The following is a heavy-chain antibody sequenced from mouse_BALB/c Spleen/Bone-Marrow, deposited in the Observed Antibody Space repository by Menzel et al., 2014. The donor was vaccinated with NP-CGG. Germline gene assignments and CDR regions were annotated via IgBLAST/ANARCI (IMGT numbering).Heavy chain of an antibody. CDR1: GYTFTSYW. Sequence: VQLQQSGAELAKPGASVKMSCKASGYTFTSYWMHWVKQRPGQGLEWIGYINPSTGYTEYNQKFKDKATLTADKSSSTAYMQLSSLTSEDSAVYYCARSRDGYDSFAYWGQGLWSLSLQ. CDR2: INPSTGYT. V-gene: IGHV1-7*01. D-gene: IGHD2-2*01. J-gene: IGHJ3*01. CDR3: ARSRDGYDSFAY.